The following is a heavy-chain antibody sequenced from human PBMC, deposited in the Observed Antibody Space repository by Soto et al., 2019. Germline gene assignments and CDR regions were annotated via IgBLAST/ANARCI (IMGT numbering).Heavy chain of an antibody. Sequence: GRSLRLCCAASRVTFSSYSMNWVRQATGKGLEWVSSISNSSSYIYYADSVKGRFTISSDNAKNSLYLQMNSMRAEDTAVYFCARARVLRYFDWLLTDLDCEYWGHGTLVTVS. D-gene: IGHD3-9*01. V-gene: IGHV3-21*01. CDR3: ARARVLRYFDWLLTDLDCEY. CDR2: ISNSSSYI. CDR1: RVTFSSYS. J-gene: IGHJ4*01.